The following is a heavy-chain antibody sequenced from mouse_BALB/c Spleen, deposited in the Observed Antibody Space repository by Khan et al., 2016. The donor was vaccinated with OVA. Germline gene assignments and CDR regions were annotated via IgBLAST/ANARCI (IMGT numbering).Heavy chain of an antibody. Sequence: QVQLQQPGAELVRPGASVKLSCKASGYTFTNYWINWVKQRPGQGLEWIGNIYPSDSYTNYNQKFRNKATLTVDTSSSTAYIQLSSPTSEDSAVYYCTRDGSTVDAMDYWGQGTSVTVSS. J-gene: IGHJ4*01. D-gene: IGHD1-1*01. CDR2: IYPSDSYT. CDR3: TRDGSTVDAMDY. CDR1: GYTFTNYW. V-gene: IGHV1-69*02.